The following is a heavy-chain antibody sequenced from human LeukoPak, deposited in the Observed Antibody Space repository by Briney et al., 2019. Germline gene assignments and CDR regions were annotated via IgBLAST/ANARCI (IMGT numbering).Heavy chain of an antibody. Sequence: PGRSLRLSCAASGFTFSSYAMHWVRQAPGKGLEWVAVISYDGSNKYYADSVKGRFTISRDNSKNTLYLQMNSLRAEDTAVYYCARDSITIFGVVTNWGQGTLVTVSS. CDR3: ARDSITIFGVVTN. V-gene: IGHV3-30*04. J-gene: IGHJ4*02. CDR1: GFTFSSYA. D-gene: IGHD3-3*01. CDR2: ISYDGSNK.